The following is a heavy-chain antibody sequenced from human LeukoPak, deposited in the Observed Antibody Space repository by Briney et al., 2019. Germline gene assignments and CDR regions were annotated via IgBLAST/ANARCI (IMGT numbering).Heavy chain of an antibody. Sequence: PGGSLRLSCAASGFTFSDYYMSWIRQAPGKGLEWVSYISSSGSTIYYADSVKGRFTISRDNAKNSLYLQMNSLRAEDTAVYYCASVYNSSSRPDVWGKGTTVTVSS. CDR1: GFTFSDYY. J-gene: IGHJ6*04. V-gene: IGHV3-11*04. D-gene: IGHD6-13*01. CDR2: ISSSGSTI. CDR3: ASVYNSSSRPDV.